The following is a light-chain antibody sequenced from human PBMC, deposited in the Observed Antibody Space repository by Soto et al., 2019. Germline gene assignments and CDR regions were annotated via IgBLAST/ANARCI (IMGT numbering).Light chain of an antibody. J-gene: IGLJ2*01. V-gene: IGLV2-14*03. CDR2: DVN. CDR3: TSWTTSTTMI. Sequence: QSVLTQPASVSGSPGQSITISCTGTSSDIGAYNYVSWYQQHPGKAPKLMIYDVNIRPSGVSNRFSGSKSGNTASLTISGLQAEDEADYYCTSWTTSTTMIFGGGTKLPS. CDR1: SSDIGAYNY.